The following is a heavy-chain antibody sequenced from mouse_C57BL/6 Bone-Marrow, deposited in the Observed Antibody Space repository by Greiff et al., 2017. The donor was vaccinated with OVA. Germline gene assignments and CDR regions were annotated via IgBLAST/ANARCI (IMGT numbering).Heavy chain of an antibody. CDR3: ARSMGYSPFAY. V-gene: IGHV1-81*01. Sequence: QVQLQESGAELARPGASVKLSCKASGYTFTSYGISWVKQRTGQGLEWIGEIYPRSGNTYYNEKFKGKATLTADKSSSTAYMELRSLTSEDSAVYFCARSMGYSPFAYWGQGTLVTVSA. J-gene: IGHJ3*01. CDR2: IYPRSGNT. CDR1: GYTFTSYG. D-gene: IGHD2-12*01.